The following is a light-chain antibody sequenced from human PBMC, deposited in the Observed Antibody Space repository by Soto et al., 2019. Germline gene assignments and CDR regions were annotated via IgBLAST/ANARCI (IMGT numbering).Light chain of an antibody. J-gene: IGKJ1*01. CDR2: GAS. V-gene: IGKV3-15*01. CDR1: QSVSTN. Sequence: IVMTQSPATLSVSPGKRATLSCRASQSVSTNLAWYQQKPGQAPRLLIYGASTRATGVPARFSGSGSGTEFTLTITSLQSEDFAVYFCQQHSDWPRTFGQGTKVEIK. CDR3: QQHSDWPRT.